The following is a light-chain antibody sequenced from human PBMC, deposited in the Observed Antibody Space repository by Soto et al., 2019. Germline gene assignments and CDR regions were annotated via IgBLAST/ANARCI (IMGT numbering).Light chain of an antibody. CDR1: QGISTY. Sequence: DIQLTQSPSFLSASVGDRVTITCRASQGISTYLAWYQQQPGKAPKLLIYGVSTLQSGVPSRFSGRGSGTEFTLTISSLQPEDFATYYCQQLDSYSSFGGGTKVEI. CDR3: QQLDSYSS. J-gene: IGKJ4*01. V-gene: IGKV1-9*01. CDR2: GVS.